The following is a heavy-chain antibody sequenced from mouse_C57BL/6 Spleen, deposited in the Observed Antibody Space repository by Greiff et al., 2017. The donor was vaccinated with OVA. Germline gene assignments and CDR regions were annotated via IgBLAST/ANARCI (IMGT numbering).Heavy chain of an antibody. Sequence: VKLMESGAELVKPGASVKMSCKASGYTFTTYPIEWMKQNHGKSLEWIGNFHPYNDDTKYNEKFKGKATLTVEKSSSTVYLELSRLTSDDSAVYYCARRDYSNYVLDYWGQGTTLTVSS. D-gene: IGHD2-5*01. J-gene: IGHJ2*01. CDR2: FHPYNDDT. CDR1: GYTFTTYP. CDR3: ARRDYSNYVLDY. V-gene: IGHV1-47*01.